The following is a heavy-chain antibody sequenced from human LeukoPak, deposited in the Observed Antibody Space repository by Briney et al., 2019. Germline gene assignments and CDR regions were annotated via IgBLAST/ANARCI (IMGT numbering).Heavy chain of an antibody. CDR2: LYYSGST. J-gene: IGHJ6*02. CDR1: GGSISSSSYF. V-gene: IGHV4-39*02. Sequence: SETLSLTCIVSGGSISSSSYFWGWIRQPPGKGLEWIGSLYYSGSTYYNPSLKSRVTISVDTSTNHFSLKLSPVTAADTAVYYCARLFSSAFYYYYGMDVWGQGTTVTVSS. CDR3: ARLFSSAFYYYYGMDV. D-gene: IGHD6-19*01.